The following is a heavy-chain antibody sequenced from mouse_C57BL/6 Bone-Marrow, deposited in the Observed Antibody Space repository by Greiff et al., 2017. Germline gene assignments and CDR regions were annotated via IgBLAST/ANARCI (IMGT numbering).Heavy chain of an antibody. Sequence: EVKLVESEGGLVQPGSSMKLSCTASGFTFSDYYMAWVRQVPEKGLEWVANINYDGSSTYYLDSLKSRFIISRDNAKNILYLQMSSLKSEDTATYYCARDPYYYGISYVWYFDVWCTGTTFTVSS. CDR2: INYDGSST. D-gene: IGHD1-1*01. V-gene: IGHV5-16*01. J-gene: IGHJ1*03. CDR3: ARDPYYYGISYVWYFDV. CDR1: GFTFSDYY.